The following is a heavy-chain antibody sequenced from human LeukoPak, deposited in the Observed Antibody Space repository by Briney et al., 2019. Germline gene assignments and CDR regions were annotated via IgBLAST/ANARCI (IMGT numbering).Heavy chain of an antibody. Sequence: PGRSLRPSCAASGFTFSSYGMHWVRQAPRKGLEWVAVISYDGSNKYYADSVKGRFTISRDNSKNTLYLQMNSLRAEDTAVYYCAKVVSSGYGADYWGQGTLVTVSS. CDR3: AKVVSSGYGADY. V-gene: IGHV3-30*18. J-gene: IGHJ4*02. CDR2: ISYDGSNK. D-gene: IGHD3-22*01. CDR1: GFTFSSYG.